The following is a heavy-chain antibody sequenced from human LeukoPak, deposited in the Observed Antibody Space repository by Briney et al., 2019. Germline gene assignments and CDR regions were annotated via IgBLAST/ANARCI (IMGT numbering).Heavy chain of an antibody. D-gene: IGHD2-21*02. J-gene: IGHJ4*02. Sequence: GASVKVSCKASGGAFSSYAISWVRQAPGQGLEWMGGIIPIFGTANYAQKFQGRATITADGSTSTAYMELSSLRSEDTAVYYCARGGLSYCDGDCYSDYYFDYWGQGTLVTVSS. CDR1: GGAFSSYA. CDR3: ARGGLSYCDGDCYSDYYFDY. CDR2: IIPIFGTA. V-gene: IGHV1-69*13.